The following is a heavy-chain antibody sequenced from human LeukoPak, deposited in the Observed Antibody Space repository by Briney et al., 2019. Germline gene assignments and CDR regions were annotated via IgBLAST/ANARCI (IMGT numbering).Heavy chain of an antibody. CDR3: ASLPQLLRDDAFDI. CDR1: GYTFTGYY. V-gene: IGHV1-2*02. D-gene: IGHD2-2*01. J-gene: IGHJ3*02. CDR2: INPNSGGT. Sequence: ASVKVSCKASGYTFTGYYMHWVRQAPGQGLEWMGWINPNSGGTNYAQKFQGRVTMTRDTFISTAYMELSRLRSDDTAVYYCASLPQLLRDDAFDIWGQGTMVTVSS.